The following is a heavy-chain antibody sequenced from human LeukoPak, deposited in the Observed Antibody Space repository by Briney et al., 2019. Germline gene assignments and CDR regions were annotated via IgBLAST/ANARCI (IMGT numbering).Heavy chain of an antibody. D-gene: IGHD4-17*01. V-gene: IGHV4-59*08. CDR3: ARLDYGGHYFDY. Sequence: SETLSLTCTVSGGSISSYYWSWIRQPPGKGLEWIGYIYYSGSTNYNPSLKSRVTISVDTSKNQFSLNLSSVTAADTAVYHCARLDYGGHYFDYRGQGTLVTVSS. J-gene: IGHJ4*02. CDR1: GGSISSYY. CDR2: IYYSGST.